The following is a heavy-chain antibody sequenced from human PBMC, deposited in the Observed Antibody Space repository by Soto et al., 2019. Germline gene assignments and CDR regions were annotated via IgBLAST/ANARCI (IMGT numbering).Heavy chain of an antibody. CDR3: ARRGIAVAGLDY. V-gene: IGHV3-48*02. D-gene: IGHD6-19*01. Sequence: PGGSLRLSCAASGFTFSSYSMNWVRQMPGKGLEWVSYISSGSSTKYYADSVRGRFTISRDNAKNSLCLQMNSLRDEDTAVYYCARRGIAVAGLDYWGQGTLVTVSS. CDR1: GFTFSSYS. CDR2: ISSGSSTK. J-gene: IGHJ4*02.